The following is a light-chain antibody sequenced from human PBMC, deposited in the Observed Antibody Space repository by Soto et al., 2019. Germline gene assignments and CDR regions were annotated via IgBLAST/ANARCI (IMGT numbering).Light chain of an antibody. CDR2: EVS. V-gene: IGLV2-14*01. CDR3: ASYTSSSTSVI. Sequence: QSALTQPASVSGSPGQSITISCTGTSSDVGAYTSVSWYQQHPGKVPKLMIYEVSNRPSGISNRFSGSKSGNTASLTISGLQAEDEADYYCASYTSSSTSVIFGRGTKVTVL. J-gene: IGLJ2*01. CDR1: SSDVGAYTS.